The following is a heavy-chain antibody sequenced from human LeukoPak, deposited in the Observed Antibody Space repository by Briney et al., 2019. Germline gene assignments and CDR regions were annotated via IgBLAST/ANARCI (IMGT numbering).Heavy chain of an antibody. V-gene: IGHV3-23*01. CDR3: AKDGLYYDGSEHVYYFDS. CDR1: GFTFSRSA. Sequence: GGSLRLPCAASGFTFSRSAMTWVRQGPGTGLEFVASIIYSGGATYYADSVKGRFTISRDNSKNTLYLQMNSLRAEDTALYYCAKDGLYYDGSEHVYYFDSWGQGTLVTVSS. CDR2: IIYSGGAT. J-gene: IGHJ4*02. D-gene: IGHD3-22*01.